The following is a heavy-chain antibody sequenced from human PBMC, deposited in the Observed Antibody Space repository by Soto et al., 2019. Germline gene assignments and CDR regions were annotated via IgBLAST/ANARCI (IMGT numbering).Heavy chain of an antibody. J-gene: IGHJ4*02. Sequence: EVQLVESGGGLVQPGRSLRLSCAASGFFFKDYAMHWVRQAPGKGLEWVSGISWNSGNIGYADSAKGRFTISRDNAKNSLNRKMTSLRTGDTAFFFWANDMRSSHGGSNAAKLGGQGTLVTVPP. V-gene: IGHV3-9*01. CDR1: GFFFKDYA. CDR2: ISWNSGNI. D-gene: IGHD4-4*01. CDR3: ANDMRSSHGGSNAAKL.